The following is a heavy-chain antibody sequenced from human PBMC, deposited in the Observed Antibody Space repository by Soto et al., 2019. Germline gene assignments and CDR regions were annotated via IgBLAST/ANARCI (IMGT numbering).Heavy chain of an antibody. CDR1: GYTFTGYY. CDR2: ISPKSGGT. Sequence: ASVKVSFKASGYTFTGYYMHWLRQAPGQGFEWMGRISPKSGGTNYAQKFQGRVTMTWDTSLNTAYMELSSLISEDTAVYYCARPPGYISGWYYFDLWGQGTLVTVSS. CDR3: ARPPGYISGWYYFDL. V-gene: IGHV1-2*02. J-gene: IGHJ4*02. D-gene: IGHD6-19*01.